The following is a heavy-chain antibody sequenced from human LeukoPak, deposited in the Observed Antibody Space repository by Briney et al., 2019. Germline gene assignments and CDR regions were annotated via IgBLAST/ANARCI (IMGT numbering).Heavy chain of an antibody. CDR3: ASKNFTVTSYYYYYYMDV. Sequence: GSSVKVSCKASGGTFSSYAISWVRQAPGQGLEWMGGIIPIFGTANYAQKFQGRVTITADKSTSTAYMELSSLRSEGTAVYYCASKNFTVTSYYYYYYMDVWGKGTTVTVSS. J-gene: IGHJ6*03. CDR1: GGTFSSYA. V-gene: IGHV1-69*06. D-gene: IGHD4-17*01. CDR2: IIPIFGTA.